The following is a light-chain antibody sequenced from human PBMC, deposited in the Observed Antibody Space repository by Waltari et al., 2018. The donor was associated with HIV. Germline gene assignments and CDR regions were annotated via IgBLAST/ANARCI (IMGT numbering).Light chain of an antibody. CDR2: WAS. J-gene: IGKJ2*01. Sequence: DIVMTQSPDSLAVSLGERAAINGKSSQSVLYSSNIRDYLSWYQQKPGQPPKLLIYWASTRESGVPDRFSGSGSGTNFTLTISSLQAEDVAVYYCQQYHSIPQGYTFGQGTKLEIK. CDR1: QSVLYSSNIRDY. V-gene: IGKV4-1*01. CDR3: QQYHSIPQGYT.